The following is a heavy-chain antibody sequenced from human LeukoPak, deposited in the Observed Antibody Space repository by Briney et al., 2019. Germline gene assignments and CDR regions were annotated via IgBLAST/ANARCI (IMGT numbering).Heavy chain of an antibody. CDR1: GYSISTGYY. CDR3: ARTAYCSSTSCYGVDVIAAAGGFDY. V-gene: IGHV4-38-2*02. J-gene: IGHJ4*02. Sequence: SETLFLTCTVSGYSISTGYYWGWIRQPPGKGLEWIGSIYHSGSTYYNPSLKSRVTISVDTSKNQFSLKLSSVTAADTAVYYCARTAYCSSTSCYGVDVIAAAGGFDYWGQGTLVTVSS. D-gene: IGHD2-2*01. CDR2: IYHSGST.